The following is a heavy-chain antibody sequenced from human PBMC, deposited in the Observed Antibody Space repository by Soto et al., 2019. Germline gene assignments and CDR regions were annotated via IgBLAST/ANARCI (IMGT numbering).Heavy chain of an antibody. D-gene: IGHD3-10*01. CDR3: AREGYYSGSGTYSPPRYYGMDV. J-gene: IGHJ6*02. CDR2: ISDYNGNT. CDR1: GYTFSSYG. V-gene: IGHV1-18*01. Sequence: QVQLVQSGAEVKRAGASVKVSCKASGYTFSSYGLSWVRQAPGQGLEWMGWISDYNGNTHYAQKFQGRVIMTTDTCKRTAYMGLRSVRSDDTAVYFCAREGYYSGSGTYSPPRYYGMDVWGQGTTVTVSS.